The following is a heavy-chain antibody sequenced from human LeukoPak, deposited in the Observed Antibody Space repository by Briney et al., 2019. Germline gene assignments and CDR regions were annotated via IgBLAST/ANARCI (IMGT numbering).Heavy chain of an antibody. D-gene: IGHD2-2*01. CDR2: IIPIFGTA. CDR3: ARGCSSTSCPTDY. CDR1: GGTFSSYA. V-gene: IGHV1-69*05. J-gene: IGHJ4*02. Sequence: ASVKVSCKASGGTFSSYAISWVRQAPGQGLEWMGGIIPIFGTANYAQKFQGRVTITTDESTSTAYMELSSLRSEDTAVYYCARGCSSTSCPTDYWGQGTLVTVSS.